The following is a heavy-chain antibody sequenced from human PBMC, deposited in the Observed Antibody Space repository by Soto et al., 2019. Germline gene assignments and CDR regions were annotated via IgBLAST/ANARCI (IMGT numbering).Heavy chain of an antibody. V-gene: IGHV3-48*03. CDR1: GFTFSSYE. D-gene: IGHD4-17*01. CDR3: ASLDYVSMYYYGMDV. CDR2: ISSSGSTI. J-gene: IGHJ6*02. Sequence: AGGSLRLSCAASGFTFSSYEMNWVRQAPGKGLEWVSYISSSGSTIYYADSVKGRFTISRDNAKNSLYLQMNSLRAEDTAVYYCASLDYVSMYYYGMDVWGQGNTVTVSS.